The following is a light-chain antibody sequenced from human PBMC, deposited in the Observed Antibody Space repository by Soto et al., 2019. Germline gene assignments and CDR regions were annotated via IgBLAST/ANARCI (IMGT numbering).Light chain of an antibody. J-gene: IGKJ1*01. CDR1: QSVSSH. Sequence: EIVMTQSPATLSVSPGERATLSCRASQSVSSHLAWYQQKPGQAPRLLIYDASNRATGIPARFSGSGSGTDFTLTISSLEPEEFAVYYGQQRSNWPLTFGQGTKVDIK. CDR2: DAS. V-gene: IGKV3-11*01. CDR3: QQRSNWPLT.